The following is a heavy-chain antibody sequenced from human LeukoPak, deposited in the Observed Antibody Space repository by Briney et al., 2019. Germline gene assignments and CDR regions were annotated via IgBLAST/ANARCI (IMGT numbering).Heavy chain of an antibody. Sequence: ASVKVSCKASGYTFTSYYMHWVRQAPGQGREWMGIINPSGGSTSYAQKFQGRVTMTRDMSTSTVYMELSSLRSEDTAVYYCARDRGWELRWFELDYWGQGTLVTVSS. CDR2: INPSGGST. CDR3: ARDRGWELRWFELDY. V-gene: IGHV1-46*01. J-gene: IGHJ4*02. CDR1: GYTFTSYY. D-gene: IGHD1-26*01.